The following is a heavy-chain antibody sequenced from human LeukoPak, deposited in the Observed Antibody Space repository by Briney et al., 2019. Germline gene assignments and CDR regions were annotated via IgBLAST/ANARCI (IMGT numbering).Heavy chain of an antibody. V-gene: IGHV1-69*04. Sequence: SVKVSCKASGGTFSSYAISWVRQAPGQGLEWMGRIIPILGIANYAQKFQGRVTITADKSTSTAYMELSSLRSEDTAVYYCARESRLVPESREYYFDYWGQGTLVTVSS. CDR3: ARESRLVPESREYYFDY. CDR1: GGTFSSYA. J-gene: IGHJ4*02. CDR2: IIPILGIA. D-gene: IGHD6-6*01.